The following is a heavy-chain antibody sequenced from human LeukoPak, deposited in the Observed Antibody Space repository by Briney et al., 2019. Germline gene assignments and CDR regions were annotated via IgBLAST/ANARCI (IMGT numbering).Heavy chain of an antibody. CDR3: ARDYPTVVNRGVVSSEYWYFDL. CDR2: ISSSGSTI. J-gene: IGHJ2*01. V-gene: IGHV3-48*03. CDR1: GFTFSSYE. D-gene: IGHD4-23*01. Sequence: GGSLRLSCAASGFTFSSYEMNWVRQAPGKGLEWVSYISSSGSTIYYADSVKGRFTISRDNAKSSLYLQMNSLRAEDTAVYYCARDYPTVVNRGVVSSEYWYFDLWGRGTLVTVSS.